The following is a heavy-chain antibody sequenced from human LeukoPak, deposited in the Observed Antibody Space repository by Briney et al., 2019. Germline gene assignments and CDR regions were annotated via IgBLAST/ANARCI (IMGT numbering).Heavy chain of an antibody. Sequence: GASVKVSCKASGYTFTSYGIIWGRQAPGQRLKWMGWISAYNGNTNYAQKLQGRVTITADESTSTAYMELSSLRSEDTAVYYCARARRGYCSSTSCYSDYYYYYYMDVWGKGTTVTVSS. CDR3: ARARRGYCSSTSCYSDYYYYYYMDV. D-gene: IGHD2-2*02. J-gene: IGHJ6*03. V-gene: IGHV1-18*01. CDR1: GYTFTSYG. CDR2: ISAYNGNT.